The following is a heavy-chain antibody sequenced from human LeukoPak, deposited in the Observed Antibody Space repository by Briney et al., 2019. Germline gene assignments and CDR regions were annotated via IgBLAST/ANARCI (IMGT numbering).Heavy chain of an antibody. CDR2: IYYSGST. CDR3: ARGEAAAGIGY. Sequence: SETLSLTCTVSGGSVSSGSYYWSWIRQPPGKGLEWIGYIYYSGSTNYNPSHKSRVTISVDTSKNQFSLKLSSVTAADTAVYYCARGEAAAGIGYWGQGTLVTVSS. CDR1: GGSVSSGSYY. J-gene: IGHJ4*02. D-gene: IGHD6-13*01. V-gene: IGHV4-61*01.